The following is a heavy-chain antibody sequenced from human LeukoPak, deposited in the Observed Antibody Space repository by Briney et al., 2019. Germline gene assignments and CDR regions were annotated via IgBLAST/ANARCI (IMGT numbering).Heavy chain of an antibody. J-gene: IGHJ5*02. D-gene: IGHD3-10*01. Sequence: SETLSLNCTVSGCSISSYYWSWIPQPAGKGLECIGRIYSSGRTDYNPSLKSRATITLDTSKFQFSLRLNSVTAADTAVYYCARADPNASGYFYRFNWFDPWGQGTLVTVSS. CDR3: ARADPNASGYFYRFNWFDP. CDR2: IYSSGRT. V-gene: IGHV4-4*07. CDR1: GCSISSYY.